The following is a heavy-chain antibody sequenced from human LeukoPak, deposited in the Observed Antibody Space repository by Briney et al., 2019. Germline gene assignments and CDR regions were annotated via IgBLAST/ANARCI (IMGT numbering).Heavy chain of an antibody. Sequence: SETLSLTCTVSGGSISSYYWSWIRQPPGKGLEWIGYIYYSGSTNYNPSLKSRVTISVGTSKNQFSLKLSSVTAADTAVYYCARHSGNDFWSGYWRYYFDYWGQGTLVTVSS. D-gene: IGHD3-3*01. CDR3: ARHSGNDFWSGYWRYYFDY. J-gene: IGHJ4*02. CDR2: IYYSGST. CDR1: GGSISSYY. V-gene: IGHV4-59*08.